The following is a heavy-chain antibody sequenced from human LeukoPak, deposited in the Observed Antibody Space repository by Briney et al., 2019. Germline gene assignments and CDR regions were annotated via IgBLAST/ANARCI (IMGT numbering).Heavy chain of an antibody. CDR3: ARPRGSPYSWFDP. V-gene: IGHV4-39*01. Sequence: SETLSLTCTVSGGSISSGTYYWGRIRQPPGKGLEWIGNIYYSGITYYNPSLKSRVTISVDTSKNQFSLKLSSVAAADTAVYYCARPRGSPYSWFDPWGQGTLVTVSS. D-gene: IGHD2-15*01. J-gene: IGHJ5*02. CDR2: IYYSGIT. CDR1: GGSISSGTYY.